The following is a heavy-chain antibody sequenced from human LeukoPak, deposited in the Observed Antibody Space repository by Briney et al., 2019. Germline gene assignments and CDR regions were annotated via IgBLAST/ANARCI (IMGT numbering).Heavy chain of an antibody. Sequence: GGSLRLSCAASGFTVSSNYMSWVRQAPGKGLEWVSVIYSGGSTYYADSVKGRFTISRDNAKNSLYLQMNSLRAEDTAVYYCARGENYYDSTGYDYWGQGTRVTVSS. CDR1: GFTVSSNY. D-gene: IGHD3-22*01. CDR2: IYSGGST. V-gene: IGHV3-53*01. CDR3: ARGENYYDSTGYDY. J-gene: IGHJ4*02.